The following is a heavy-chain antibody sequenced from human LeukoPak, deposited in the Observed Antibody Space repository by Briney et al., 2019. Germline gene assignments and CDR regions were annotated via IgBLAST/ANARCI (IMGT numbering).Heavy chain of an antibody. CDR3: ARGGSGSVSAFDI. J-gene: IGHJ3*02. D-gene: IGHD3-10*01. V-gene: IGHV1-18*01. Sequence: ASVNVSCKASGYTFSSNGITWVRQATGQGLEGMGWISGYNDNTNYAQKLQGRVTMTTDTSTSTAYMELRSLRSDDTAVYYCARGGSGSVSAFDIWGQGTMVTVSS. CDR1: GYTFSSNG. CDR2: ISGYNDNT.